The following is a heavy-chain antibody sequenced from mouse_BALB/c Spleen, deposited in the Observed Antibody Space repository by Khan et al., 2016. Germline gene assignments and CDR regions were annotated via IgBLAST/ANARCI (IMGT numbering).Heavy chain of an antibody. V-gene: IGHV3-2*02. Sequence: EVQLQESGPGLVKPSQSLSLTCTVTGYSITSDYAWNWIRQFPGNRLEWMGYISYSGSTSYNPSLKSRISITRDTSKNQFFLQLNSVTSEDTATYYCARSDYGDKDAMDYWGQGTSGTVSS. CDR3: ARSDYGDKDAMDY. CDR1: GYSITSDYA. CDR2: ISYSGST. J-gene: IGHJ4*01. D-gene: IGHD1-1*01.